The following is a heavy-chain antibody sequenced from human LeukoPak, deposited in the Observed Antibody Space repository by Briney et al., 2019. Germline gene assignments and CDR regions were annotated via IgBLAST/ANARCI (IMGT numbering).Heavy chain of an antibody. CDR2: IYYSGSP. CDR1: GGSINSYY. V-gene: IGHV4-59*01. J-gene: IGHJ4*02. Sequence: SETLSLTCTVSGGSINSYYWSWIRQPPGKGLEWIGDIYYSGSPDYSPSLKSRVTISVATSKTQFSLKMSSVTAADTAVYYCARGRGSSWYYFDSWGQGTLVTVSS. CDR3: ARGRGSSWYYFDS. D-gene: IGHD6-13*01.